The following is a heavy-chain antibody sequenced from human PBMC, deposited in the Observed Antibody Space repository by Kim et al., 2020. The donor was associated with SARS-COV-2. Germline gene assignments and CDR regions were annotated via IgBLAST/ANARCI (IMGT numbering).Heavy chain of an antibody. CDR2: ISYDGSNK. J-gene: IGHJ4*02. CDR1: GFTFSSYA. V-gene: IGHV3-30*04. CDR3: ARATLGWTLIFDY. Sequence: GGSLRLSCAASGFTFSSYAMHWVRQAPGKGLEWVAVISYDGSNKYYADSVKGRFTISRDNSKNTLYLQMNSLRAEDTAVYYCARATLGWTLIFDYWGQGT. D-gene: IGHD3-16*01.